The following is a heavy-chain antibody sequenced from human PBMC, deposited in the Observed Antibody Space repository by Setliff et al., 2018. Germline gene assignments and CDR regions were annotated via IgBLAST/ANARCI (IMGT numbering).Heavy chain of an antibody. V-gene: IGHV1-24*01. J-gene: IGHJ4*02. CDR3: ATGSPLRYFDWSPGGY. CDR2: FDPEDGET. CDR1: GYTLTELS. Sequence: ASVKVSCKVSGYTLTELSMHRVRQAPGKGLEWMGGFDPEDGETIYAQKFQGRVTMTEDTSTDTAYMELSSLRSEDTAVYYRATGSPLRYFDWSPGGYWGQGTLVTVSS. D-gene: IGHD3-9*01.